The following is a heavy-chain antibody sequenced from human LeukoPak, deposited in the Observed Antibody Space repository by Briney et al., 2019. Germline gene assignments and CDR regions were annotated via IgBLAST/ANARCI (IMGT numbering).Heavy chain of an antibody. V-gene: IGHV4-59*01. CDR1: GDSISSYY. J-gene: IGHJ5*02. CDR3: ARGFDGVAGWFDP. D-gene: IGHD3-9*01. Sequence: SETLSLTCTVSGDSISSYYWSWIRQSPGEGLEWIAYISDRGSTKYNLSLKSRVTISVDTSKNQFSLKLSDVIAADTAVYYCARGFDGVAGWFDPWGQGTLVTVSS. CDR2: ISDRGST.